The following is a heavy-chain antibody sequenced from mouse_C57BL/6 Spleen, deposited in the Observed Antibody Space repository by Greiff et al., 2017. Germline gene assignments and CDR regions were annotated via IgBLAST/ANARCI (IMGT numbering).Heavy chain of an antibody. D-gene: IGHD2-4*01. CDR1: GYTFTSYW. J-gene: IGHJ4*01. V-gene: IGHV1-52*01. Sequence: VQLQQPGAELVRPGSSVKLSCKASGYTFTSYWMHWVKQRPIQGLEWIGNIDPSDSETHYNQKFKDKATLTVDKSSSTAYMQLSSLTSEDSAVYYCARGDYDEGNYYAMDYWGQGTSVTVSS. CDR3: ARGDYDEGNYYAMDY. CDR2: IDPSDSET.